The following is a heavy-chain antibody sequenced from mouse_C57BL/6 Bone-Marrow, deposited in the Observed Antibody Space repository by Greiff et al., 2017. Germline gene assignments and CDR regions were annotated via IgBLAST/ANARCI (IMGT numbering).Heavy chain of an antibody. CDR2: ILPGSGST. Sequence: VKLMESGAELMKPGASVKLSCKATGYTFTGYWIEWVKQRPGHGLEWIGEILPGSGSTNYNEKFKGKATFTADTSSNTAYMQLSSLTTEDSPIYYCAREGFYSIYVYWYFDVWGTGTTGTASS. D-gene: IGHD2-5*01. V-gene: IGHV1-9*01. J-gene: IGHJ1*03. CDR3: AREGFYSIYVYWYFDV. CDR1: GYTFTGYW.